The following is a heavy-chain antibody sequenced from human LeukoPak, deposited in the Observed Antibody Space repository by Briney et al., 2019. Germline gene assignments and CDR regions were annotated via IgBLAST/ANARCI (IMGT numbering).Heavy chain of an antibody. D-gene: IGHD6-6*01. J-gene: IGHJ4*02. CDR2: IYYSGST. CDR1: GGSISSSSYY. Sequence: SETLSLTCTVSGGSISSSSYYWGWIRQPPGKGLEWIGNIYYSGSTYDNSSLKSRVTISVDTSKNQFSLRLSSVTAADTAVYYCARVQYSSSVDSWGQGTLVTVSS. CDR3: ARVQYSSSVDS. V-gene: IGHV4-39*01.